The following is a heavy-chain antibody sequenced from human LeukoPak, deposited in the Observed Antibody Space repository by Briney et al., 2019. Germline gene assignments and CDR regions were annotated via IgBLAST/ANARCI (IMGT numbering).Heavy chain of an antibody. CDR3: ARDKDGSGSYYMESDFDY. Sequence: GASVKVSCKASGYTFTSYGISWVRQAPGQGLEWMGWISAYNGNTNYAQKLQGRVTMTTDTSTSTAYMELRSLRSDDTAVYYCARDKDGSGSYYMESDFDYWGQGTLVTVSS. V-gene: IGHV1-18*01. CDR1: GYTFTSYG. J-gene: IGHJ4*02. CDR2: ISAYNGNT. D-gene: IGHD3-10*01.